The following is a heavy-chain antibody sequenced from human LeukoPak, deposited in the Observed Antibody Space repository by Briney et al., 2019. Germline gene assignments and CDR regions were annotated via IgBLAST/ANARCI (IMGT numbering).Heavy chain of an antibody. CDR3: ARMVYYYYYYMDV. CDR2: IYYSGST. V-gene: IGHV4-59*01. CDR1: GGSISSYY. J-gene: IGHJ6*03. Sequence: PSETLSLTCTVSGGSISSYYWSWIRQPPGKGLEWIGYIYYSGSTNYNPSLKSRVTISVDTSKNQFSLKLSSVTAADTAVYYCARMVYYYYYYMDVWGKGTTVTISS. D-gene: IGHD2-8*01.